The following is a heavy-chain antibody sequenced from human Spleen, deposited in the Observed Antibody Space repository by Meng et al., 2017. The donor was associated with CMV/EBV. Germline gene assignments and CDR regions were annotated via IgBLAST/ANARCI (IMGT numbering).Heavy chain of an antibody. D-gene: IGHD5-12*01. CDR3: ARGAGYSGRGEYFFDY. J-gene: IGHJ4*02. CDR1: GYNFNSYW. Sequence: GEYLKISCKGSGYNFNSYWVGWVRQMPGKGLEWMGIIYPDDSDTKYSPSFQGQVTISADRSISTAYLQWSSLKASDTAMYYCARGAGYSGRGEYFFDYWGQGALVTVSS. V-gene: IGHV5-51*01. CDR2: IYPDDSDT.